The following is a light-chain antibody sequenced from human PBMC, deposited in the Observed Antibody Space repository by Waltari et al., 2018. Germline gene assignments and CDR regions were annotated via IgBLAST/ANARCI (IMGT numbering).Light chain of an antibody. CDR1: QSVSRS. J-gene: IGKJ1*01. Sequence: IVLTQSPDILSLSPGDRATLSCRASQSVSRSLAWYQQKPGQAPRLLIYGASSRATGIPDRFSGGVSGTDFSLTSSRLEPEDFAVYYCQHYVRLPATFGQGTKVESK. V-gene: IGKV3-20*01. CDR3: QHYVRLPAT. CDR2: GAS.